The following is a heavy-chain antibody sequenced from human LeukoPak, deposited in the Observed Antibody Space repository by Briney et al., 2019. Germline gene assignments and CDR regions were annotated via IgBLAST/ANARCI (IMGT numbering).Heavy chain of an antibody. CDR1: GGSMSSDSYY. V-gene: IGHV4-61*02. CDR2: IYTSGST. J-gene: IGHJ4*02. D-gene: IGHD3-10*01. Sequence: SETLSLTCSVSGGSMSSDSYYWSWIRQPAGKGLEWIGRIYTSGSTNYNPSLKSRVTMSVDTSKNQFSLKLSSVTAADTAVYYCARDKIWFGELGSWGQGTLVTVSS. CDR3: ARDKIWFGELGS.